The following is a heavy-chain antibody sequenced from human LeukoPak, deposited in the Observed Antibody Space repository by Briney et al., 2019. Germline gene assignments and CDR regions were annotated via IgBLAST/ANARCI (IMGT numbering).Heavy chain of an antibody. CDR3: ARAQWELSSGGAFDI. D-gene: IGHD1-26*01. CDR2: ISSTSSYI. V-gene: IGHV3-21*01. J-gene: IGHJ3*02. Sequence: GGSLRLSCAATGFTFSSHSMNWVRQAPGKGLEWVSSISSTSSYIYHADSVKGRFTISRDNAKNSLYLQMNSLRAEDTAVYYCARAQWELSSGGAFDIWGQGTMVTVSS. CDR1: GFTFSSHS.